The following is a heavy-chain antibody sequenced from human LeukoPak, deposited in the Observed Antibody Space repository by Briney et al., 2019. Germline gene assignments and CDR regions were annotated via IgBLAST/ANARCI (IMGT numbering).Heavy chain of an antibody. D-gene: IGHD6-19*01. J-gene: IGHJ4*02. CDR1: GFSFNSYW. Sequence: GGSLRLSCAASGFSFNSYWMSWVRQAPGKGPEWVANIHLDGSEKYYVDSVKGRFTISRDNAKNSVYLEMNSLRAEDTAVYYCARRGGWYDARFDHWGQGSLVTVSS. CDR3: ARRGGWYDARFDH. CDR2: IHLDGSEK. V-gene: IGHV3-7*03.